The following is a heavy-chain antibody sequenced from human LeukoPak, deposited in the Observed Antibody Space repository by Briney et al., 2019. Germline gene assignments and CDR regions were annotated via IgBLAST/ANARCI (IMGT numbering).Heavy chain of an antibody. CDR3: TRHQSPYLDAFDV. D-gene: IGHD2-2*01. J-gene: IGHJ3*01. CDR2: IKTKPFGGTS. V-gene: IGHV3-49*04. Sequence: TGGSRRLSCTSATFTFGDYPLSWVRQAPGRGLEWITFIKTKPFGGTSEYAASVKGRFTFSRDDSKNIAYLQMNRLNTEDTAVYYCTRHQSPYLDAFDVWGQGTMVTVAS. CDR1: TFTFGDYP.